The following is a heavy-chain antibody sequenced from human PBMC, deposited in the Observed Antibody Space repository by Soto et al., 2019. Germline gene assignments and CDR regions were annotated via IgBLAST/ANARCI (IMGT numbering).Heavy chain of an antibody. D-gene: IGHD2-15*01. CDR2: MEPSTGRT. J-gene: IGHJ2*01. CDR3: ARALGSGYWYFDL. Sequence: ASVKVSCKASGYSFTSLDINWVRQTAGQGLEWMGWMEPSTGRTGYAQKFQGRVTMTRDTSINTAYMELTTLTSDDTAVYYCARALGSGYWYFDLWGRGTLVTISS. V-gene: IGHV1-8*01. CDR1: GYSFTSLD.